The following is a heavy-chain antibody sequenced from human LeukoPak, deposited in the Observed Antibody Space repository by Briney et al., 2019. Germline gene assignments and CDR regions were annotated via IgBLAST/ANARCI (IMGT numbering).Heavy chain of an antibody. CDR3: ARCGTPNNYYGYGVDV. D-gene: IGHD1-26*01. V-gene: IGHV3-11*03. Sequence: GGSLRLSCAASGFTFSDYYMSWIRQAPGKGLEWISYISVSGSYTNYADSVKGRFTISRDNAKNSLYLQMISLRAEGTAVYYCARCGTPNNYYGYGVDVWGQGTTVIVSS. CDR1: GFTFSDYY. CDR2: ISVSGSYT. J-gene: IGHJ6*02.